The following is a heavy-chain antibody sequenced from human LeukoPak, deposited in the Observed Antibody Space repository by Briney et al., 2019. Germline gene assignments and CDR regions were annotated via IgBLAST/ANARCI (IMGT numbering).Heavy chain of an antibody. V-gene: IGHV4-30-4*08. J-gene: IGHJ4*02. CDR2: IGYSGST. Sequence: SETLSLTGAVSGGSINSVNYYWTWIRQPPGKGGGWIAYIGYSGSTYCNPSLNSRVTISVDTSKNQFSLKLSSVTATDTAVYYCARAGKYFGSGTWAGLVDFWGLGTLVTVSS. CDR1: GGSINSVNYY. CDR3: ARAGKYFGSGTWAGLVDF. D-gene: IGHD3-10*01.